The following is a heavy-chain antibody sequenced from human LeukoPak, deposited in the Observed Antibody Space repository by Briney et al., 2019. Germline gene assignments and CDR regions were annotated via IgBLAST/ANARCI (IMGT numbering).Heavy chain of an antibody. CDR3: ARDHPRQARNA. Sequence: SETLSLTCTVSGGPISSGDYYWSWIRQPPGKGLEWIGYIYYSGITYYNPSLKSRLTISLDTSKNQFSLKLSSVTAADTAVYYCARDHPRQARNAWGQGTLVNVSS. J-gene: IGHJ5*02. CDR1: GGPISSGDYY. CDR2: IYYSGIT. V-gene: IGHV4-30-4*01.